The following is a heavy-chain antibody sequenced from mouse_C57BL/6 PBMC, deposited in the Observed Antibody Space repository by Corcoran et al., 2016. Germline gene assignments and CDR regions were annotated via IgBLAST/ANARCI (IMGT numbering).Heavy chain of an antibody. J-gene: IGHJ2*01. CDR3: ARGITGRYFDY. Sequence: QVQLQQSGAELVKPGASVKISCKASGYAFSSYWMNWVKQRPGKGLEWIGQIYPGDGDTNYNGKFKGKATLTADKSSSTAYMQLSSLTSEDSAVYFCARGITGRYFDYWGQGTTLTVSS. V-gene: IGHV1-80*01. D-gene: IGHD4-1*01. CDR2: IYPGDGDT. CDR1: GYAFSSYW.